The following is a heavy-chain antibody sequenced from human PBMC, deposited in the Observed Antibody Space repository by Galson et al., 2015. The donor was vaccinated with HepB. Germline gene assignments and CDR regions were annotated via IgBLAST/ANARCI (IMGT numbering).Heavy chain of an antibody. D-gene: IGHD2-2*02. J-gene: IGHJ6*03. CDR2: MNPNSGNT. CDR3: AAGGYCSSTSCYKGPTDYYYYMDV. V-gene: IGHV1-8*01. CDR1: GYTFTSYD. Sequence: SCKASGYTFTSYDINWVRQATGQGLEWMGWMNPNSGNTGYAQKFQGRVTMTRNTSISTAYMELSSLRSEDTAVYYCAAGGYCSSTSCYKGPTDYYYYMDVWGKGTTVTVSS.